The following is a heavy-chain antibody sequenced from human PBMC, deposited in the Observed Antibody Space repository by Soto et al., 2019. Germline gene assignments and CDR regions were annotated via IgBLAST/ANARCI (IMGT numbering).Heavy chain of an antibody. V-gene: IGHV1-2*04. D-gene: IGHD3-10*01. CDR2: INPNSGGT. CDR1: GYTFTGYY. CDR3: ARASGDGSGSYSPYYYYGMDV. J-gene: IGHJ6*02. Sequence: ASVKVSCKASGYTFTGYYMYWVRHAPGKGLEWMGWINPNSGGTNYAQKFQGWVTMTRDTSISTAYMELSRLRSDDTAVYYCARASGDGSGSYSPYYYYGMDVWGQGTTVTVSS.